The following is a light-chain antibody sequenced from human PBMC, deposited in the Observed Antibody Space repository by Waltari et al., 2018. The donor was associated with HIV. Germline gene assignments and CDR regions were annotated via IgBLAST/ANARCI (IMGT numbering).Light chain of an antibody. CDR2: AVS. CDR3: SSYTSTITVV. CDR1: NSDLGDYNY. V-gene: IGLV2-14*01. Sequence: PGQSVTISCTGTNSDLGDYNYVSWYQQHPGKAPKLIIFAVSNRPSGVSNRFSGSKSGNTASLTISGLQAEDEADYYCSSYTSTITVVFGGGTKVTVL. J-gene: IGLJ2*01.